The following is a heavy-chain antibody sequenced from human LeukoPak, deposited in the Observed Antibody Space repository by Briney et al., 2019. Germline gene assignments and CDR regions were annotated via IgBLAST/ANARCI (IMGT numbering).Heavy chain of an antibody. V-gene: IGHV4-34*01. Sequence: TSETLSLTCAVYGGSFSGYYWSWIRQPPGKGLEWIGEINHSGSTNYNPSLKSRVTISVDTSKNQFSLKLSSVTAADTAVYYCARSTDCGGDCFTAPGAFDIWGQGTMVTVSP. J-gene: IGHJ3*02. D-gene: IGHD2-21*02. CDR2: INHSGST. CDR3: ARSTDCGGDCFTAPGAFDI. CDR1: GGSFSGYY.